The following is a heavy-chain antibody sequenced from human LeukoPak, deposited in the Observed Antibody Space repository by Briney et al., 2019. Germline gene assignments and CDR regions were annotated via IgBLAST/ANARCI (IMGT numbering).Heavy chain of an antibody. CDR1: GFTFSSYA. Sequence: PGGSLRLSCAASGFTFSSYAMHWVRQAPGKGLEWVAFIHYDGSNNYYANSVKGRFTISRDNSKNTLYLQMNSLRAEDTAVYYCAKDRSGSYYGHWFDPWGQGTLVTVSS. J-gene: IGHJ5*02. D-gene: IGHD1-26*01. V-gene: IGHV3-30*02. CDR3: AKDRSGSYYGHWFDP. CDR2: IHYDGSNN.